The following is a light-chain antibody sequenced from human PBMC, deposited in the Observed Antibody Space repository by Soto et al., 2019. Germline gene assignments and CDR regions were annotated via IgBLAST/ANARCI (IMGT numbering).Light chain of an antibody. Sequence: DIQMTQSPSTLSASVGDRVSITCRASQSVSTWLAWYQQKPGKAPKLLIFDASSLASGVPSRFSGSGSGTEFTLTISSLQPDDFATYYCQQYNSPYTFGQGTKLEIE. J-gene: IGKJ2*01. CDR3: QQYNSPYT. CDR1: QSVSTW. V-gene: IGKV1-5*01. CDR2: DAS.